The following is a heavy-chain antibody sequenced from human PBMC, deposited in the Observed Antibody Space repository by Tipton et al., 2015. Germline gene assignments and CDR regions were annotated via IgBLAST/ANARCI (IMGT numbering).Heavy chain of an antibody. V-gene: IGHV4-38-2*01. CDR1: AYSISTDYY. CDR3: ACHDYDLLTRDYQTVDY. D-gene: IGHD3-9*01. J-gene: IGHJ4*02. Sequence: TLSLTCAVSAYSISTDYYWVWIRQPPGKGLEWTGTISHSGNTFYNPSLKSRVTISADTSKNQFSLRLSSVTAADTAVYYCACHDYDLLTRDYQTVDYWGQGTRVTVSS. CDR2: ISHSGNT.